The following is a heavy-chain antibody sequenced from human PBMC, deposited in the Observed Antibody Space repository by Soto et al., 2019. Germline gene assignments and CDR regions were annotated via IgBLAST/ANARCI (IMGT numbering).Heavy chain of an antibody. V-gene: IGHV3-21*01. CDR1: GFTFSSYS. CDR2: ISSSSIYI. D-gene: IGHD3-9*01. CDR3: AREDYILTGYYTCYFDY. Sequence: EVQLGESGGGLVKPWGSLSRSRAASGFTFSSYSMNWVRQAPGKGLEWVSCISSSSIYIYYADSVKCRFTISRDNAKNSLYLKMNILRDDDTAVYYCAREDYILTGYYTCYFDYRGQGTMVTVSS. J-gene: IGHJ4*02.